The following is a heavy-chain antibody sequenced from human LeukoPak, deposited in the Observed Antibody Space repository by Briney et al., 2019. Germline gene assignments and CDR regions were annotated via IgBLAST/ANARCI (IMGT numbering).Heavy chain of an antibody. V-gene: IGHV3-30*04. J-gene: IGHJ6*02. CDR1: GFTFSSYA. Sequence: GGSLRLSCAASGFTFSSYAMHWVRQAPGKGLEWVAVISYDGSNKYYADSVKGRFTISRDNSKNTLYPQMNSLRAEDTAVYYCARGGPTGYYGDDYGMDVWGQGTTVTVSS. CDR3: ARGGPTGYYGDDYGMDV. D-gene: IGHD3-9*01. CDR2: ISYDGSNK.